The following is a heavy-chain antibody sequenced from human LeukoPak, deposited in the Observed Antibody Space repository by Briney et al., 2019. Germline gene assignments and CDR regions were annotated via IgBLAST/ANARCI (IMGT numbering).Heavy chain of an antibody. CDR3: GRDALVGHFSYYYMDV. D-gene: IGHD2-15*01. V-gene: IGHV4-59*11. CDR1: GGPIISHY. J-gene: IGHJ6*03. Sequence: SETLSLTCTVSGGPIISHYWTWIRQSPVKGLEWIGDISNSGSTSYNPSLKSRVIISIDTSKNQFSLKLSSVTAADTAMYYCGRDALVGHFSYYYMDVWGKGTTVTVS. CDR2: ISNSGST.